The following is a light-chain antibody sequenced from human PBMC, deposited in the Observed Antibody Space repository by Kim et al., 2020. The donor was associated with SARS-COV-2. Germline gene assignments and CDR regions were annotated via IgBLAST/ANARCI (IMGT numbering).Light chain of an antibody. J-gene: IGLJ3*02. CDR3: AAWDDSLNGWV. CDR1: SSTSGSNT. V-gene: IGLV1-44*01. Sequence: GQRVTISCSGSSSTSGSNTVNWYQQLPGTAPKLLIYSNNQRPSGVPDRFSGSKSGTSASLAISGLQSEDEADYYCAAWDDSLNGWVFGGGTQLTVL. CDR2: SNN.